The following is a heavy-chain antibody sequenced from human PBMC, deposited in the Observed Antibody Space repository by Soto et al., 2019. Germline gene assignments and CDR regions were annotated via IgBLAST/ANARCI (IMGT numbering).Heavy chain of an antibody. CDR2: LNPSGGST. J-gene: IGHJ4*02. V-gene: IGHV1-46*01. Sequence: QVQLVQSGAEVKKPGASVKVSCKASGYTFTRYYMHWVRQAPGQGLEWMGILNPSGGSTVYAQKFQGRVTMTRDTSTNTVYMELSSLRSEDTAVYYCARDIVEVPSAFYVFDYWGQGTLVTVSS. CDR1: GYTFTRYY. D-gene: IGHD2-2*01. CDR3: ARDIVEVPSAFYVFDY.